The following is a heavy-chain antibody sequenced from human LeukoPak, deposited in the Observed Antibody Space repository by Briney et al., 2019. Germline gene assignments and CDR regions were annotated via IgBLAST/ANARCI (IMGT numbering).Heavy chain of an antibody. J-gene: IGHJ5*02. CDR2: IYTSGST. D-gene: IGHD2-15*01. CDR1: GGSISSYY. Sequence: SETLSLTCTVSGGSISSYYWSWIRQPAGKGLEWIWRIYTSGSTNYNPSLKSRVTMSVDTSKNQFSLKLSSVTAADTAVYYCARDQENCSGGSCYPNWFDPWGQGTLVTVSS. V-gene: IGHV4-4*07. CDR3: ARDQENCSGGSCYPNWFDP.